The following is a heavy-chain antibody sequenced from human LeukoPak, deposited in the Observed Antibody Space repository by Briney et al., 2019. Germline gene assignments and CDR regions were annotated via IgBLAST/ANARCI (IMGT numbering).Heavy chain of an antibody. J-gene: IGHJ4*02. V-gene: IGHV3-7*04. Sequence: GGSLRLSCTASGFTFSDYWMSWVRQAPGKGPEWVASIKHDGSETHYVGSVEGRFTISRDNAKNSLYLEMNNLRTEDTAVYHCARAHQPKWNYVGYTNFWGQGTLVTVSS. CDR1: GFTFSDYW. CDR2: IKHDGSET. CDR3: ARAHQPKWNYVGYTNF. D-gene: IGHD1-7*01.